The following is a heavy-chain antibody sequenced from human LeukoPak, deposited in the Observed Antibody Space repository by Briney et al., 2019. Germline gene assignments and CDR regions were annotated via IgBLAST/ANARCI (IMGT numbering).Heavy chain of an antibody. D-gene: IGHD6-19*01. CDR1: GGSISSYY. CDR2: IYYSGST. V-gene: IGHV4-59*01. J-gene: IGHJ3*02. CDR3: ARDHSSGWYRGAFDI. Sequence: SETLSLTCTVSGGSISSYYWSWIRQPPGKGLVWIGYIYYSGSTNYNPSLKSRVTISVDTSKNQFSLKLNSVTAADTAVYYCARDHSSGWYRGAFDIWGQGTMVTVSS.